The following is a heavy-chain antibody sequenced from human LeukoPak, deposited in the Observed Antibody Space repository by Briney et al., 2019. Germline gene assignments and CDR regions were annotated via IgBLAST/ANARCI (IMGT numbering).Heavy chain of an antibody. CDR3: AKAYCSSTSCRYFDY. J-gene: IGHJ4*02. D-gene: IGHD2-2*01. Sequence: GGSLRLSCAASGFTFSSYAMSWVRQAPGKGLEWVSAISGSGGSTYYADSVKGRFTISRDNSKNTLYLQMNSLRAEDTAVYYCAKAYCSSTSCRYFDYWGQETLVTVSS. CDR1: GFTFSSYA. V-gene: IGHV3-23*01. CDR2: ISGSGGST.